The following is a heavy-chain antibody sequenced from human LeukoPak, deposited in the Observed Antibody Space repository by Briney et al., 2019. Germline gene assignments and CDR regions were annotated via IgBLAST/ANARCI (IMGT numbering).Heavy chain of an antibody. CDR2: ISWNSGTI. CDR1: GFTFDDYT. J-gene: IGHJ5*02. D-gene: IGHD1-26*01. V-gene: IGHV3-9*03. Sequence: GGSLRLSCAASGFTFDDYTMHWVRQAPGKGLEWVSLISWNSGTIGYADSVKGRFTISRDNAKNSLYLQMNSLRDDDMALYYCARGNSGSYSQDWFDPWGQGTLVTVSS. CDR3: ARGNSGSYSQDWFDP.